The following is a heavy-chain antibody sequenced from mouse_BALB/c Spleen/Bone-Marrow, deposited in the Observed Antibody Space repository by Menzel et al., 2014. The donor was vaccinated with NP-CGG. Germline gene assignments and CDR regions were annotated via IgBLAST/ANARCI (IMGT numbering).Heavy chain of an antibody. CDR3: ARSAYYALDY. V-gene: IGHV4-2*02. CDR2: INPGSSTI. Sequence: EVMLVESGGGLVQPGGSLNLSCAASGFDFSRYWMSWARQAPGKGQEWIGEINPGSSTINYTPSLKDKFIISRDNAKNTLSLQMSKVRSEDTALYYCARSAYYALDYWGQGTSVTVSS. J-gene: IGHJ4*01. CDR1: GFDFSRYW.